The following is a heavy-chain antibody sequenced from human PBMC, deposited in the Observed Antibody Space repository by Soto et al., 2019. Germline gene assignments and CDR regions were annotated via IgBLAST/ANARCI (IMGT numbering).Heavy chain of an antibody. J-gene: IGHJ6*02. CDR3: ASQQLVHYYYGMDV. Sequence: SETLSLTCTVSGGSISSSSYYWGWIRQHPGKGLEWIGSIYYSGSTYYNPSLKSRVTISVDTSKNQFSLKLSSVTAADTAVYYCASQQLVHYYYGMDVWGQGTTVTVSS. D-gene: IGHD6-13*01. CDR2: IYYSGST. V-gene: IGHV4-39*01. CDR1: GGSISSSSYY.